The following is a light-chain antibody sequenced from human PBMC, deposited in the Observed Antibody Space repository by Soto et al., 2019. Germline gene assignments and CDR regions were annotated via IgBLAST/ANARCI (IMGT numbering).Light chain of an antibody. Sequence: IVLTQSPAALSLSPGERATLSCRASQSVSNYLAWYQQKPGQAPRLLIYDASNRATGIPARFSGSGSGTDFTLTISSLEPEDFAVYYCQQRSNWPRFTFGQGTKVEIK. J-gene: IGKJ2*01. CDR3: QQRSNWPRFT. V-gene: IGKV3-11*01. CDR2: DAS. CDR1: QSVSNY.